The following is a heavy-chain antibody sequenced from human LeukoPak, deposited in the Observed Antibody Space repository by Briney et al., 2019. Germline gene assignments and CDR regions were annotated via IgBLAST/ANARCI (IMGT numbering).Heavy chain of an antibody. Sequence: GGSLRLSCAASGFIVSSNYMNWVRQAPGKGLEWVSVIYSGGSTYYADSVKGRFTISRDNSKSTMYLQMNSLRAEDTAVYYCAKQGFGCWGQGTLVTVSS. CDR2: IYSGGST. CDR1: GFIVSSNY. V-gene: IGHV3-53*01. CDR3: AKQGFGC. J-gene: IGHJ4*02. D-gene: IGHD1/OR15-1a*01.